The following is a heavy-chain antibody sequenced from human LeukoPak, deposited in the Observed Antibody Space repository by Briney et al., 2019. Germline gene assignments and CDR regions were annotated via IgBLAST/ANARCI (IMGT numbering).Heavy chain of an antibody. CDR1: GSTFSSYW. Sequence: GGSLRLSCAASGSTFSSYWMHWVRQAPGKGLVGVSRINSDGSSTSYADSVRGRVTISRDNAKNTLYLQMNSLRAEDTAVYYCAIKDPFGYWGQGTLVTVSS. V-gene: IGHV3-74*01. J-gene: IGHJ4*02. CDR2: INSDGSST. CDR3: AIKDPFGY.